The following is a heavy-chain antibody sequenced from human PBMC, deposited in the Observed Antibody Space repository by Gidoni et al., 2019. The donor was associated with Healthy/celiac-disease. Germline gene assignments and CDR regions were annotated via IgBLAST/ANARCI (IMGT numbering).Heavy chain of an antibody. CDR2: INHSGST. CDR1: GGSFSGYY. V-gene: IGHV4-34*01. J-gene: IGHJ5*02. Sequence: QVQLQQWGAGLLKPSETLSLTCAVYGGSFSGYYWSWTRQPPGTGLEWIGEINHSGSTNYNPSLKSRVTISVDTSKNQFSLKLSSVTAADTAVYYCARAVVVVPAAIAPPAGHNWFDPWGQGTLVTVSS. D-gene: IGHD2-2*01. CDR3: ARAVVVVPAAIAPPAGHNWFDP.